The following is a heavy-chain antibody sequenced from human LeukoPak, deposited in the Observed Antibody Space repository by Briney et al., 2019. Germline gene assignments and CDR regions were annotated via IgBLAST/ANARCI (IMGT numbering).Heavy chain of an antibody. CDR1: GFTVSSNY. J-gene: IGHJ4*02. CDR2: IYSGGST. D-gene: IGHD6-13*01. Sequence: GGSLRLSCAASGFTVSSNYMSWVRQAPGKGLEWVSVIYSGGSTYYADSVKGRFTISRDNSKNTLYLQMNSLRAEDTAVNYCARARVAAAGPFDYWGQGTLVTVSS. CDR3: ARARVAAAGPFDY. V-gene: IGHV3-53*01.